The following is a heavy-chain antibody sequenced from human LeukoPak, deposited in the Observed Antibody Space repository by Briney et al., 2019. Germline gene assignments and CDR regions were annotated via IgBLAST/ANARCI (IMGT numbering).Heavy chain of an antibody. CDR1: GASISTYY. Sequence: SETLSLTCTVSGASISTYYWSWIRQPAGKGLDWIGRMYNTGSTNYNPSLKGRVTMSVDTSKNQLSLRLSSVTAADTAVYYCARDNGGDYWYSDIWGRGTLVTVSS. CDR2: MYNTGST. CDR3: ARDNGGDYWYSDI. D-gene: IGHD2-21*01. J-gene: IGHJ2*01. V-gene: IGHV4-4*07.